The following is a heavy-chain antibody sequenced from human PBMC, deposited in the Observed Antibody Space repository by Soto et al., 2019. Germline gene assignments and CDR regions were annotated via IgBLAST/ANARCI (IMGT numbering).Heavy chain of an antibody. Sequence: RLSCAAAGFTFSDCYMSWIRQAPGKGLEWVSYITSRGPTMSYADSVKGRFTISRDNARNSLYLQMNSLRVEDTAVYYCARDRSDPSPNGFHIWGQGTMITVSS. CDR2: ITSRGPTM. CDR3: ARDRSDPSPNGFHI. CDR1: GFTFSDCY. D-gene: IGHD3-16*02. J-gene: IGHJ3*02. V-gene: IGHV3-11*01.